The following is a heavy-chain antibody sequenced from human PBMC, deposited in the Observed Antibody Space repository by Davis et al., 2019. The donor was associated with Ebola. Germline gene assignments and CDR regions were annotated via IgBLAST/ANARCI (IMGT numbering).Heavy chain of an antibody. CDR3: TRGSGRFEY. V-gene: IGHV3-49*04. CDR1: GFTFGDFT. CDR2: VRGKAYGGTM. J-gene: IGHJ4*02. Sequence: GGSLRLSCTASGFTFGDFTMTWVRQAPGKGLEWVGLVRGKAYGGTMEYGTSVRGRFTISRDDSKSVAYLQMNNLKTDDSAVYFCTRGSGRFEYWGQGTRVIVSS. D-gene: IGHD1-26*01.